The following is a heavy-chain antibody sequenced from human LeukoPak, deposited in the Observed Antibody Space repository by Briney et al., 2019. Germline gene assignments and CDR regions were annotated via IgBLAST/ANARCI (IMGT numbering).Heavy chain of an antibody. D-gene: IGHD3-10*01. J-gene: IGHJ5*02. CDR1: GGSFSGYY. Sequence: PSETLSLTCAVYGGSFSGYYWSWIRQPPGKGLEWIGEINHSGSTNYNPSLKSRVTISVDTSKNQFSLKLSSVTAADTAVCYCARRKRITMVRGPFWFDPWGQGTLVTVSS. CDR3: ARRKRITMVRGPFWFDP. V-gene: IGHV4-34*01. CDR2: INHSGST.